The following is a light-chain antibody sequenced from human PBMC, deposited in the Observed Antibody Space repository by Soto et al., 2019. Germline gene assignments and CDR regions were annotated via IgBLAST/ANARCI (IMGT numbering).Light chain of an antibody. J-gene: IGKJ1*01. CDR3: HQRSSWPRGT. V-gene: IGKV3-11*01. Sequence: EIMLTQSPATLSLSPGERATLSCRASQSVSSYLAWYQQKPGQGPRLLIYDASNRATGVSARFSGSGSGTDFTLTISSLEPEDFAVYYCHQRSSWPRGTFGQGTKVDIK. CDR1: QSVSSY. CDR2: DAS.